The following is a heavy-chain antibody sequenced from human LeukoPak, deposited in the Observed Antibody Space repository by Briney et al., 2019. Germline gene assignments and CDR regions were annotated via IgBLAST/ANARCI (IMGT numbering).Heavy chain of an antibody. V-gene: IGHV3-23*01. CDR2: ILGSGGST. D-gene: IGHD3-9*01. CDR3: AKWGDYDVLTGYYVPDY. CDR1: GFTFSNYA. J-gene: IGHJ4*02. Sequence: GGSLRLSCVASGFTFSNYAMSWVRQAPGKGLEWVSAILGSGGSTYYADSVKGRFTVSRDNSKSTLYLQMNSLRAEDTALYYCAKWGDYDVLTGYYVPDYWGQGTLVTVSS.